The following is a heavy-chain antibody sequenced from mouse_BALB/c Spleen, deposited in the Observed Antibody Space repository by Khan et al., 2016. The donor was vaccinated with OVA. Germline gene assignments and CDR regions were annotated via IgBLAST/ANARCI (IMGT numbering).Heavy chain of an antibody. J-gene: IGHJ4*01. V-gene: IGHV3-2*02. CDR2: ISSSGST. CDR1: GYSITSDYA. CDR3: ARDCSRYNYAIDY. D-gene: IGHD1-3*01. Sequence: VQLKESGPGLVKPSQSLSLTCTVTGYSITSDYAWNWIQQFPGNKLGWMGYISSSGSTNYNPALKSRITITRDKSKNPFFLQFNSVTTAATATYYCARDCSRYNYAIDYWGQGTSVTVSS.